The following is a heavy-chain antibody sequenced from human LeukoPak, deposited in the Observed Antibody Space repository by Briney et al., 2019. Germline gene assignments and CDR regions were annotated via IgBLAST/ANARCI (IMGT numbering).Heavy chain of an antibody. V-gene: IGHV1-69*01. CDR1: GGTFSSYA. Sequence: SVKVSCKASGGTFSSYAISWVRQAPGQGLEWMGGITPIFGTANYAQKFQGRVTITADESTSTAYMELSSLRSEDTAVYYCARDHCSSTSCYLYFQHWGQGTLVTVSS. D-gene: IGHD2-2*01. CDR3: ARDHCSSTSCYLYFQH. CDR2: ITPIFGTA. J-gene: IGHJ1*01.